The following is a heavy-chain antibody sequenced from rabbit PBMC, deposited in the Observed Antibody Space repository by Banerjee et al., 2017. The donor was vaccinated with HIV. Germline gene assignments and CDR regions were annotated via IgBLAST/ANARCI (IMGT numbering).Heavy chain of an antibody. CDR1: GFSFSNKYV. CDR2: ISTGDGST. CDR3: ARDYTVGYAGYVYAFRL. V-gene: IGHV1S45*01. D-gene: IGHD7-1*01. J-gene: IGHJ6*01. Sequence: QEQLVESGGGLVTLGGSLTLTCKASGFSFSNKYVMCWVRQAPGKGLEWIGCISTGDGSTWYASWAKGRFTISKTSSTTVTLQMTSLTAADTATYFCARDYTVGYAGYVYAFRLWGQGTLVTVS.